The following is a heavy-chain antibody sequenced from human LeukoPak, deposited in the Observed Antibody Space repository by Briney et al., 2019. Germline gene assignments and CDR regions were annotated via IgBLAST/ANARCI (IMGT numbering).Heavy chain of an antibody. J-gene: IGHJ3*02. D-gene: IGHD3-22*01. CDR1: GYSFTSYW. Sequence: TGESLKISCKGSGYSFTSYWIGWVRQMPGKGLEWMGIIYPGDSDTRYSPSFQGQVTISADKSISTAYLQWSSLKASDTAMYYCARPYYYDSSGYDAFDIWGQGTMVTVSS. CDR2: IYPGDSDT. V-gene: IGHV5-51*01. CDR3: ARPYYYDSSGYDAFDI.